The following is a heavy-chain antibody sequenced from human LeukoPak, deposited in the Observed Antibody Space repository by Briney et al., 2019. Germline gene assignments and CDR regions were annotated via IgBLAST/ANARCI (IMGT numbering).Heavy chain of an antibody. CDR1: GGSISSSSYY. D-gene: IGHD6-13*01. Sequence: SETLSLTCTVSGGSISSSSYYWGWIRQPPGKGLEWIGSIYYSGSTYYNPSLKSRVTISVDTSKNQFSLKLSSVTAADTAVYYCARDRRERIAAAGEYYYYYGMDVWGQGTTVTVTS. J-gene: IGHJ6*02. V-gene: IGHV4-39*07. CDR3: ARDRRERIAAAGEYYYYYGMDV. CDR2: IYYSGST.